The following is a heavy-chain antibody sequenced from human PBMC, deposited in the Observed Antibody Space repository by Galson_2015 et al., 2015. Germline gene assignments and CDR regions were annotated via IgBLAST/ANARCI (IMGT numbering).Heavy chain of an antibody. Sequence: SVKVSCKASGGTFSSYAISWVRQAPGQGLEWMGGIIPIFGTANYAQKFQGRVTITADESTSTAYMELSSLRSEDTAVYYCAREGDIVVVPAASGAFDNWGQGTMVTVSS. CDR2: IIPIFGTA. V-gene: IGHV1-69*13. D-gene: IGHD2-2*01. J-gene: IGHJ3*02. CDR3: AREGDIVVVPAASGAFDN. CDR1: GGTFSSYA.